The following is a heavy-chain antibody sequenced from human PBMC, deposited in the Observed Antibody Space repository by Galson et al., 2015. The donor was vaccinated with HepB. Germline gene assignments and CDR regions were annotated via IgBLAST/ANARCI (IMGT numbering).Heavy chain of an antibody. J-gene: IGHJ6*03. V-gene: IGHV3-48*01. CDR1: GFTYSTYS. Sequence: SLRLSCAASGFTYSTYSMNWVRQAPGKGLEWVSYISRSSSAIYYADSVKGRFTISRDNAKNSLYLQMNSLRVEDTAVYYCARSRFDFWSGYDYYMDVWGKGATATVSS. CDR2: ISRSSSAI. D-gene: IGHD3-3*01. CDR3: ARSRFDFWSGYDYYMDV.